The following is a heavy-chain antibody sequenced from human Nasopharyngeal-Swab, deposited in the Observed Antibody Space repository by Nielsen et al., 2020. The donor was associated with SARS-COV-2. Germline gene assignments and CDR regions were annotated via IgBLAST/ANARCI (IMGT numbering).Heavy chain of an antibody. V-gene: IGHV3-73*01. Sequence: GESLKISCAASGFIFSASAIHWVRQASGKGLEWVGRIGDKEHNYATTYGASVQGRFTISRDDSKNTAFLQMDGLKTEDTALYYCTRDPYSTPPDYWGQGTLVTVSS. J-gene: IGHJ4*02. CDR3: TRDPYSTPPDY. CDR2: IGDKEHNYAT. CDR1: GFIFSASA. D-gene: IGHD6-13*01.